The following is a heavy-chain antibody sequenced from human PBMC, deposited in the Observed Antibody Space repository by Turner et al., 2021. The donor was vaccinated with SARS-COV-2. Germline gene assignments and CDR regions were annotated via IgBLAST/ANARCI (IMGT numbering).Heavy chain of an antibody. D-gene: IGHD6-13*01. J-gene: IGHJ6*02. Sequence: VPLVESGGGVVQPGGSLTPPCAASGFTFRRYAMHWVRRAQGKGLEWVAVISYDGSSKQFADSVKGRCTISRDNSKNTLDMELNSLRVEDTAVYYCARTYSSTPMDVWGQGTTVTVSS. CDR3: ARTYSSTPMDV. CDR2: ISYDGSSK. CDR1: GFTFRRYA. V-gene: IGHV3-30-3*01.